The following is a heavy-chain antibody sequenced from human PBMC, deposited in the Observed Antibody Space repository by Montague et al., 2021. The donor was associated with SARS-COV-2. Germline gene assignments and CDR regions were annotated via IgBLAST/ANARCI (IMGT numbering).Heavy chain of an antibody. D-gene: IGHD2/OR15-2a*01. CDR2: FTGGNT. J-gene: IGHJ4*02. CDR1: GFTFSIYA. Sequence: SLRLSCAASGFTFSIYAMSWVRQAPGERPQWVSTFTGGNTFYADSVKGRFTISRDNYKNTLYLQMNSLGAEDTAIYYCAKAEESGNYLSVGSDSWGPGTLVTVSS. CDR3: AKAEESGNYLSVGSDS. V-gene: IGHV3-23*01.